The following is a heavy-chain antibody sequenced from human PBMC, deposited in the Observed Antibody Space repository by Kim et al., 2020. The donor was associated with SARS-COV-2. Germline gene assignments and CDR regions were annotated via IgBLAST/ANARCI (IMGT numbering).Heavy chain of an antibody. CDR3: AKAAVLRYFDWLSTGEYYFDY. D-gene: IGHD3-9*01. V-gene: IGHV3-23*01. Sequence: GGSLRLSCAASGFTFSSYAMSWVRQAPGKGLEWVSAISGSGGSTYYADSVKGRFTISRDNSKNTLYLQMNSLRAEDTAVYYCAKAAVLRYFDWLSTGEYYFDYWGQGTLVTVSS. CDR1: GFTFSSYA. J-gene: IGHJ4*02. CDR2: ISGSGGST.